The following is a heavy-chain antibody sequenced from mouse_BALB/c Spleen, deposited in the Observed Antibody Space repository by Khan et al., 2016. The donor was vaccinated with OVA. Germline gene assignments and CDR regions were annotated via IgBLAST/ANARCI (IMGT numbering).Heavy chain of an antibody. V-gene: IGHV1-84*02. J-gene: IGHJ2*01. Sequence: QVQLQQSGPELVKPGASVKISCKASGYTFTDYYINWVKQTPGQGLEWIGWIYPGSGNTKYNEKFKGKATLTVDTSSSTAYMQLSSLTSEDTAVCFSGRGWYYENSLFDYWGLGTTLTVAS. D-gene: IGHD1-1*01. CDR2: IYPGSGNT. CDR1: GYTFTDYY. CDR3: GRGWYYENSLFDY.